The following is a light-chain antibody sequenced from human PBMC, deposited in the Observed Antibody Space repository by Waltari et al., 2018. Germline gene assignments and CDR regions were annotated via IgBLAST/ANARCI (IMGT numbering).Light chain of an antibody. V-gene: IGLV4-69*01. CDR3: QTGGHGTWV. Sequence: QLVLTQSPSASASLGASVKLTCTLSSGHSSNVIAWLQQQQEKGPRYLMKVNSDGSRSKGDKVPDRFSGSSSGTEHLLTISGLQSEDEADYYCQTGGHGTWVFGGGTKLTVL. CDR1: SGHSSNV. CDR2: VNSDGSR. J-gene: IGLJ3*02.